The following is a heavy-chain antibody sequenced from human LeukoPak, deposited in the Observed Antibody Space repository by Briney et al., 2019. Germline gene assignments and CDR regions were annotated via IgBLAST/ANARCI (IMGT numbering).Heavy chain of an antibody. CDR2: INHSEST. Sequence: PSETLSLTCAVSGGSFSAYYWSWIRQPPGKGLEWIGEINHSESTNYNPSLKSRVTMSVDTPKNQFSLKLYSLTAADTAVYYCARGLRGTVTTGDADYWGQGTLVTVSS. D-gene: IGHD4-17*01. J-gene: IGHJ4*02. V-gene: IGHV4-34*01. CDR3: ARGLRGTVTTGDADY. CDR1: GGSFSAYY.